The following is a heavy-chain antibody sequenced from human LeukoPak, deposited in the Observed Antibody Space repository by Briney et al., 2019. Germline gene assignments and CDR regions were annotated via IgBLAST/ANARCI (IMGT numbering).Heavy chain of an antibody. D-gene: IGHD5-12*01. J-gene: IGHJ6*03. Sequence: SGTLSLTCTVSGGSISSYYWSWIRQPAGKGLEWIGRIYTSGSTNYNPSLQSRVTMSVDTSKNQFSLKLSSVTAADTAVYYCARVIGGIVATITSTYYYYYMDVWGKGTTVTISS. CDR1: GGSISSYY. V-gene: IGHV4-4*07. CDR3: ARVIGGIVATITSTYYYYYMDV. CDR2: IYTSGST.